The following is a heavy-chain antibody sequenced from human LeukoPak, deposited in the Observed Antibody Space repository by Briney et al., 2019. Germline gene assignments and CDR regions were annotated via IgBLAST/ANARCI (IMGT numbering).Heavy chain of an antibody. Sequence: PSETLSLTCAVYGGSFSGYYWSWIRQPPGKGLEWIGEINHSGSTNYNPSLKIRVTISVDTSKNQFSLKMSSVTAADTAVYYCAKSGGYGLIDYWGQGTLVTVSS. J-gene: IGHJ4*01. D-gene: IGHD6-25*01. CDR1: GGSFSGYY. CDR3: AKSGGYGLIDY. V-gene: IGHV4-34*01. CDR2: INHSGST.